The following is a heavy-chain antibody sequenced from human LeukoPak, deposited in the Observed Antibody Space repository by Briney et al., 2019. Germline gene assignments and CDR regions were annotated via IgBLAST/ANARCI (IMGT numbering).Heavy chain of an antibody. J-gene: IGHJ4*02. CDR1: GGSISSSSYY. CDR2: IYYSGST. D-gene: IGHD3-10*01. Sequence: SETLSLTCTVSGGSISSSSYYWGWIRQPPGKGLEWIGSIYYSGSTNYNPSLKSRVTISVDTSKNQFSLKLSSVTAADTAVYYCARGDYGSGSLDYWGQGTLVTVSS. CDR3: ARGDYGSGSLDY. V-gene: IGHV4-39*07.